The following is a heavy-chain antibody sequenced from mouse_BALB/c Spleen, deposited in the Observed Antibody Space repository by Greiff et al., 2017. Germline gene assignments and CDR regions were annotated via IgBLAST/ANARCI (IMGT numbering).Heavy chain of an antibody. CDR1: GYTFTNYW. Sequence: VQRVESGAELVRPGTSVKMSCKAAGYTFTNYWIGWVKQRPGHGLEWIGDIYPGGGYTNYNEKFKGKATLTADTSSSTAYMQLSSLTSEDSAIYYCERNWYGSSYFDYWGQGTTLTVSS. V-gene: IGHV1-63*02. D-gene: IGHD1-1*01. CDR3: ERNWYGSSYFDY. CDR2: IYPGGGYT. J-gene: IGHJ2*01.